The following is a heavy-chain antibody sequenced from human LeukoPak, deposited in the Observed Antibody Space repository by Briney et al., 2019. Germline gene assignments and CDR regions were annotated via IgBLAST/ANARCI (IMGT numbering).Heavy chain of an antibody. D-gene: IGHD4-17*01. V-gene: IGHV4-59*12. Sequence: SETLSLTCTVSGGSISSYYWSWIRQPPGKGLEWIGYIYYSGSTNYNPSLKSRVTISVDTSKNQFSLKLSSVTAADTAVYYCARGMYGDYESYWGQGTLVTVSS. CDR2: IYYSGST. J-gene: IGHJ4*02. CDR3: ARGMYGDYESY. CDR1: GGSISSYY.